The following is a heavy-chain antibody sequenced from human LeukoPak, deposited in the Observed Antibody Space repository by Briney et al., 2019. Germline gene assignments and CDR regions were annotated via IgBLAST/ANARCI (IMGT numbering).Heavy chain of an antibody. V-gene: IGHV1-18*04. CDR2: ISAYNGNT. Sequence: GASVKVSCKASGYTFSSYGISWVRQAPGQGLEWMGWISAYNGNTNYAQKFQGRVTMTTETSTSTAYMELRSLRSDDTAVYYCARDPLPTYYYRSGSYPDYFDYWGQGTLVTVSS. CDR3: ARDPLPTYYYRSGSYPDYFDY. CDR1: GYTFSSYG. D-gene: IGHD3-10*01. J-gene: IGHJ4*02.